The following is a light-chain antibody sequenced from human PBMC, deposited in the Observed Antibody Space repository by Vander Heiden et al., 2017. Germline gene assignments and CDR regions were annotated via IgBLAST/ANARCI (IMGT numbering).Light chain of an antibody. CDR1: SSNIGSNY. V-gene: IGLV1-47*01. J-gene: IGLJ3*02. Sequence: SVLTQPPSASGTPGQRVTISCSGSSSNIGSNYVYWYQQLPGTAPKLLIYRNNQRPSGVPDRFSGSKSGTSASLAISGLRSEDEADYYCAAWEDSLSGWVFGGGTKLTVL. CDR3: AAWEDSLSGWV. CDR2: RNN.